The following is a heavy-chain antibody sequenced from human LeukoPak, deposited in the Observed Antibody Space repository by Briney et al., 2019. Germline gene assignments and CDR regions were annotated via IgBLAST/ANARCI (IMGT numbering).Heavy chain of an antibody. CDR2: IIPTFGTA. Sequence: SVKVSCKASGGTFSSYAISWVRQAPGQGLEWMGGIIPTFGTANYAQKFQGRVTITTDESTSTAYMELSSLRSEDTAVYYCARGTMVVTYGAFDIWGQGTMVTVSS. V-gene: IGHV1-69*05. J-gene: IGHJ3*02. CDR3: ARGTMVVTYGAFDI. CDR1: GGTFSSYA. D-gene: IGHD4-23*01.